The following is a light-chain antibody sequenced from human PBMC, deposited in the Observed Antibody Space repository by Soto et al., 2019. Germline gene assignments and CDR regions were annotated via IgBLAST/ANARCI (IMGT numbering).Light chain of an antibody. CDR2: DTS. CDR3: QHYVTWPLD. J-gene: IGKJ4*01. CDR1: RGIGST. V-gene: IGKV3-15*01. Sequence: EVVMTQSPATLSVSPGERATLSCRASRGIGSTLAWYQQKPGQTPRLLIYDTSTRATGVPGRFIGSRSGTEFTLTITSLQSQDFAIYYCQHYVTWPLDFGGGTRVVNK.